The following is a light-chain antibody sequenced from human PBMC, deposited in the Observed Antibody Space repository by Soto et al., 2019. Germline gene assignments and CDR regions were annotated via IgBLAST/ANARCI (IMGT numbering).Light chain of an antibody. V-gene: IGLV2-23*01. CDR2: EDS. J-gene: IGLJ3*02. CDR3: CSNAGTRTV. Sequence: QSALTQPASVSGSPGQSITISCTGISSDVGVYNFVSWYQQHPGKAPKLMVYEDSRPSGVSDRFSGSRSGNTASLTISGLQAEDEGDYYCCSNAGTRTVFGGGTKLNVL. CDR1: SSDVGVYNF.